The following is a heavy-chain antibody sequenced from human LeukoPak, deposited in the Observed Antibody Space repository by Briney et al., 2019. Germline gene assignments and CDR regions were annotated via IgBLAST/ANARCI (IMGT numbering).Heavy chain of an antibody. D-gene: IGHD3-10*01. Sequence: SGGSLRLSCAASGFTFNNYAMSWVRQAPGKGLEWVSSISGSGAMTYYADSVKGRFTISRDNAMDRLYLQMNSLRADDTAVYYCVKDRVDGSGSQFDSWGQGSLVIVSS. CDR1: GFTFNNYA. J-gene: IGHJ4*02. V-gene: IGHV3-23*01. CDR3: VKDRVDGSGSQFDS. CDR2: ISGSGAMT.